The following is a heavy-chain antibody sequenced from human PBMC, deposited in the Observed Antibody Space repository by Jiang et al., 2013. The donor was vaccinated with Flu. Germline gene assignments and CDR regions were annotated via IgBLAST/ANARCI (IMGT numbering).Heavy chain of an antibody. CDR2: IYHSGNT. CDR3: ARAYYYGSGADN. D-gene: IGHD3-10*01. Sequence: GLVKPSETLSLTCSVSGYSINIGYYWGWIRQPPGKGLEWIGSIYHSGNTYYTPSLKSRVTMSVDTSTNQFSLKLRSVTAADTAVYYCARAYYYGSGADNWGQGTLVSVSS. J-gene: IGHJ4*02. V-gene: IGHV4-38-2*02. CDR1: GYSINIGYY.